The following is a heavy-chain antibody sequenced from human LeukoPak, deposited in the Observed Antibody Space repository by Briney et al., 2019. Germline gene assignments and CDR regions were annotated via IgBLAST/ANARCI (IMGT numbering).Heavy chain of an antibody. V-gene: IGHV1-69*04. CDR2: IIPIFGIA. CDR1: GGTFSSYA. D-gene: IGHD3-22*01. Sequence: ASVKVSCKASGGTFSSYATSWVRQAPGQGLEWMGRIIPIFGIANYAQKFQGRVTITADKSTSTAYMELSSLRSEDTAVYYCARDGYYYDSSGSPFEYWGQGTLVTVSS. CDR3: ARDGYYYDSSGSPFEY. J-gene: IGHJ4*02.